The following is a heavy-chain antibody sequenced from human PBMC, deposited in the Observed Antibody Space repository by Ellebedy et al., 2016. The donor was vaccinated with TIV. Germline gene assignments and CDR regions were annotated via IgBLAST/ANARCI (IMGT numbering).Heavy chain of an antibody. CDR1: GYTFTTYA. J-gene: IGHJ3*02. V-gene: IGHV7-4-1*02. CDR2: INTKTGDP. D-gene: IGHD5-24*01. CDR3: ARDYPLEGFDI. Sequence: AASVKVSCKASGYTFTTYAINWVRQAPGQGLEWMGWINTKTGDPTYAQDFTGLFVFSLDTSVSTAYLQISSLKADDTAVYYCARDYPLEGFDIWGQGTMVTVSS.